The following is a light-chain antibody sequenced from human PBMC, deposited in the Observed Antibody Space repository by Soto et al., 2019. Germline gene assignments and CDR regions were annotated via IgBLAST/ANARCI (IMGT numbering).Light chain of an antibody. V-gene: IGKV1-5*03. CDR1: QTISSW. Sequence: DKPMNLCPSTVSGSIGDRVKITCRASQTISSWLAWYQQKPGKAPKLLIYKASTLKSGVPSRFSGSGSGTEFTLTISSLQPDDFATYYCQHYNSYSEAFGQGTKVDIK. J-gene: IGKJ1*01. CDR3: QHYNSYSEA. CDR2: KAS.